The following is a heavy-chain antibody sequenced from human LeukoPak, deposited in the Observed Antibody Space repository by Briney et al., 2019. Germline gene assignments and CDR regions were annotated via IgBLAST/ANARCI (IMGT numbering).Heavy chain of an antibody. J-gene: IGHJ4*02. CDR1: GFTSKDYW. Sequence: HSGGSLRLSCAASGFTSKDYWMHWVRQVPGKGLVWVARIISDGSSASYADSVKGRFTMSRDNAKNTLYLQMNSLRAEDTAVYYCVRDSNYHPDCWGQGTLVTVSS. V-gene: IGHV3-74*01. CDR2: IISDGSSA. CDR3: VRDSNYHPDC. D-gene: IGHD4-11*01.